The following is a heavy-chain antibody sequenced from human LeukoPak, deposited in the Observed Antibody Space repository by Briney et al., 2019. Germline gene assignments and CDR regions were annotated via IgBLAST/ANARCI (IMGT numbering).Heavy chain of an antibody. CDR2: IKQDGSEK. CDR1: GFTFSSYW. Sequence: GGSLRLSCAASGFTFSSYWMGWVRQAPGKGLEWVANIKQDGSEKYYVDSVKGRFTISRDNAKNSLYLQMNSLRAEDAAVYYCARDLTYDFWSGYYSGYYYMDVWGKGTAVTVSS. CDR3: ARDLTYDFWSGYYSGYYYMDV. D-gene: IGHD3-3*01. V-gene: IGHV3-7*01. J-gene: IGHJ6*03.